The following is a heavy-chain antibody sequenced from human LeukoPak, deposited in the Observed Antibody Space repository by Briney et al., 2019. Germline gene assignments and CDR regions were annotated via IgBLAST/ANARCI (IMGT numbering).Heavy chain of an antibody. Sequence: GGSLKLSCAASGFTFSSYSMNWVRQAPGKGLEWVSSISSSSSYIYYADSVKGRFTISRDNAKNSLYLQMNSLRAEDTAVYYCARDRVLGFQHWGQGTLVTVSS. V-gene: IGHV3-21*01. CDR2: ISSSSSYI. D-gene: IGHD6-6*01. CDR1: GFTFSSYS. J-gene: IGHJ1*01. CDR3: ARDRVLGFQH.